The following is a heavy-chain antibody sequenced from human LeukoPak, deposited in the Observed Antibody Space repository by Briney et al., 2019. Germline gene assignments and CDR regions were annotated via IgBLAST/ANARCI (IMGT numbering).Heavy chain of an antibody. CDR3: ARSGGSGRGYGTDV. D-gene: IGHD3-10*01. CDR2: INPNSGGT. Sequence: ASVKVSCKASGYTFTSYYMHWVRQAPGQGLEWMGWINPNSGGTNYAQKFQGWVTMTRDTSISTAYMELSRLRSDDTAVYYCARSGGSGRGYGTDVWGQGTTVTVSS. CDR1: GYTFTSYY. J-gene: IGHJ6*02. V-gene: IGHV1-2*04.